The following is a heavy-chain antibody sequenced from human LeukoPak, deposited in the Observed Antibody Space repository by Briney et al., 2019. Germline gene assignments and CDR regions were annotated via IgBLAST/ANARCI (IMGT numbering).Heavy chain of an antibody. CDR1: GFTFSRYT. CDR3: ATFRFLGT. CDR2: ISGSEGNT. J-gene: IGHJ3*01. V-gene: IGHV3-23*01. D-gene: IGHD3-3*01. Sequence: GGSLRLSCAASGFTFSRYTMSWVRQAPGKGLEWVSRISGSEGNTDYAEFVKGRFTISRDNVKNSLYLQMNSLRAEDTAIYYCATFRFLGTWGQGTMVTVSP.